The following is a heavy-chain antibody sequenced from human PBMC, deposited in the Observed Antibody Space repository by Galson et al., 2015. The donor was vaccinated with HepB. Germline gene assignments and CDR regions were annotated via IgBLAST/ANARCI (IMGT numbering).Heavy chain of an antibody. CDR1: GVTFSRYA. V-gene: IGHV1-69*13. D-gene: IGHD5-24*01. CDR2: IIPMFGTA. Sequence: SVKVSCKASGVTFSRYAISWVRQAPGQGLEWMGGIIPMFGTANYAQKFQGRVTITADESKSTAYMDLSTLRSEDTALYYCAREGEMATIKGAFDNWGQGTMVIVSS. CDR3: AREGEMATIKGAFDN. J-gene: IGHJ3*02.